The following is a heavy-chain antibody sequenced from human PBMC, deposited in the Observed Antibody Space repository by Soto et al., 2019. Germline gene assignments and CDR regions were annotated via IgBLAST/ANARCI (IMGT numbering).Heavy chain of an antibody. CDR3: ARDNDIPYYYDTSGYSSSYFDY. D-gene: IGHD3-22*01. V-gene: IGHV1-18*04. CDR2: ISAYNGNT. Sequence: GASVKVSCKASGYTFTSYGISWVRQAPGQGLEWMGWISAYNGNTNYEQKLQGRVTMTTDTSTSTAYMELRSLRSDDTAVYYCARDNDIPYYYDTSGYSSSYFDYWGQGTLVTVSS. J-gene: IGHJ4*02. CDR1: GYTFTSYG.